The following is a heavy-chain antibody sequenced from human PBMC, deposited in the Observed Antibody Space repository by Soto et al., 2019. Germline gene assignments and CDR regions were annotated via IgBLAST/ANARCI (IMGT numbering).Heavy chain of an antibody. J-gene: IGHJ4*02. D-gene: IGHD6-19*01. CDR1: GFTFSTYN. CDR3: ARQWDY. V-gene: IGHV3-48*01. CDR2: ISTSSSSI. Sequence: PXXSLRLYCAASGFTFSTYNMDWVRQAPGKGLEWVSYISTSSSSIYYADSVKGRFTISRDNAKNSLHLQMNSLRAEDTAVYYCARQWDYWGQGTLVTVSS.